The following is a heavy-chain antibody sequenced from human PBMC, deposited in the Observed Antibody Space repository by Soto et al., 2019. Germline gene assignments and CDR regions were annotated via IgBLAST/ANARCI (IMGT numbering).Heavy chain of an antibody. CDR1: GYTFTSYD. V-gene: IGHV1-8*01. Sequence: GASVKVSCKASGYTFTSYDINWVRQATGQGLEWMGWMNPSSGNTGYAQKFRGRVTMTRNTSISTAYMELSSLRSEDTAVYYCARRGAYYDILTGDYYYYGMDVWGQGTTVTVSS. D-gene: IGHD3-9*01. J-gene: IGHJ6*02. CDR3: ARRGAYYDILTGDYYYYGMDV. CDR2: MNPSSGNT.